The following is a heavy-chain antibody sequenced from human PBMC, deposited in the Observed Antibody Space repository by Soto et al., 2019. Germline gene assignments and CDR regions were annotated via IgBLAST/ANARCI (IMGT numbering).Heavy chain of an antibody. Sequence: GGSLRLSCAASGFTVSINYMSWVRQAPGKGLEWVSVIYSDATTYYADSVKGRFTISRDNSKNTLYLQMNSLRAEDTAVHYCAKVAYDILTGYYTNFDYWGQGTLVTVSS. CDR3: AKVAYDILTGYYTNFDY. CDR2: IYSDATT. CDR1: GFTVSINY. V-gene: IGHV3-53*01. J-gene: IGHJ4*02. D-gene: IGHD3-9*01.